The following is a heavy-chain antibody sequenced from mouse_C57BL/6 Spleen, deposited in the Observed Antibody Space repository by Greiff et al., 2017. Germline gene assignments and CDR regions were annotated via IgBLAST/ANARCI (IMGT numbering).Heavy chain of an antibody. Sequence: VQLQESGPELVKPGASVKISCKASGYAFSSSWMNWVKQRPGKGLEWIGRIYPGDGDTNYNGKFKGKATLTADKSSSTAYMQLSSLTSEDSAVYFCARNYYGSSYSLDYWGQGTTLTVSS. CDR3: ARNYYGSSYSLDY. D-gene: IGHD1-1*01. J-gene: IGHJ2*01. V-gene: IGHV1-82*01. CDR1: GYAFSSSW. CDR2: IYPGDGDT.